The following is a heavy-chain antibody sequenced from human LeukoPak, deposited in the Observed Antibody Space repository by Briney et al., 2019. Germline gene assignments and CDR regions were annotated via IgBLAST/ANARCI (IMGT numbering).Heavy chain of an antibody. D-gene: IGHD3-22*01. J-gene: IGHJ5*02. CDR3: ARETPYYYDSSAAGWFDP. CDR1: GGSISSYY. CDR2: IYYSGST. V-gene: IGHV4-59*01. Sequence: SETLSLTCTVSGGSISSYYWSWIRQPPGKGLEWIGYIYYSGSTNYNPSLKSRVTISVDTSKNQFSLKLSSVTAADTAVYYCARETPYYYDSSAAGWFDPWGQRTLVTVSS.